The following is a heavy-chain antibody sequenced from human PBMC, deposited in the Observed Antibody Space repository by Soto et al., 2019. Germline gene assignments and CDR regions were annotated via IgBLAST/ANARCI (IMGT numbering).Heavy chain of an antibody. D-gene: IGHD3-16*01. CDR1: GYIIKNYW. Sequence: RESLKISCKASGYIIKNYWIGWVRQMPGQGLEWMGIIFPDDSDTRYSPSFQGHVTISVDKSISTAYVQWSSLKASDSAIYYCFRGGVTSRTFDYWGQGTLVTVS. CDR2: IFPDDSDT. CDR3: FRGGVTSRTFDY. J-gene: IGHJ4*02. V-gene: IGHV5-51*01.